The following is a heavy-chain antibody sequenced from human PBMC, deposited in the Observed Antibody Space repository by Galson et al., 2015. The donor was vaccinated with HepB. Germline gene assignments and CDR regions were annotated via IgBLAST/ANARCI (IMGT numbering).Heavy chain of an antibody. CDR1: GFTFSSYA. D-gene: IGHD6-19*01. J-gene: IGHJ5*02. CDR3: AKLGSNAVAGPNWFDP. CDR2: ISGSGGST. Sequence: SLRLSCAASGFTFSSYAMSWVRQAPGKGLEWVSAISGSGGSTYYADSVKGRFTISRDNSKNTLYLQMNSLRAEDTAVYYCAKLGSNAVAGPNWFDPWGQGTLVTVSS. V-gene: IGHV3-23*01.